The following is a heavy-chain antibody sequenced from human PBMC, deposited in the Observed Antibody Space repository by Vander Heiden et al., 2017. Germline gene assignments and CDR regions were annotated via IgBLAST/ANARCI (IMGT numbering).Heavy chain of an antibody. V-gene: IGHV3-9*01. Sequence: EVQLVESGGGLVQPGRSLRLSCAASGFTFDDYALHWGRQAPGKGLEWVSGISWNSGSRGYADSVKGRFTISRDNAKNSLYLQMNSLRAEDTALYYCAKGESYDFWSGYRYYFDYWGQGTLVTVSS. CDR2: ISWNSGSR. D-gene: IGHD3-3*01. J-gene: IGHJ4*02. CDR1: GFTFDDYA. CDR3: AKGESYDFWSGYRYYFDY.